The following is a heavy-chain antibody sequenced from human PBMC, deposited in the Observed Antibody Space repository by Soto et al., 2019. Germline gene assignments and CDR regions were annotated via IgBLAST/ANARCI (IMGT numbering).Heavy chain of an antibody. V-gene: IGHV1-69*01. CDR3: ASAGGRHSGGIDY. CDR2: IIPIFGTA. D-gene: IGHD1-26*01. CDR1: GGTFSSYS. Sequence: QVQLVQSGAEVKKPGSSVKVSCKASGGTFSSYSINWVRQAPGQGLEWMGEIIPIFGTANYAQKFQGRVTITADESTSPAYMELSSMRSEATAVYYCASAGGRHSGGIDYWGQGTLVTVSS. J-gene: IGHJ4*02.